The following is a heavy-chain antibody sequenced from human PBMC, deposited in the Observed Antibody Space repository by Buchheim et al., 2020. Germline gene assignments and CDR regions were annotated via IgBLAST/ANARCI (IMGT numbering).Heavy chain of an antibody. CDR2: IKQDGSEK. CDR1: GFTFSSYW. Sequence: EVQLVESGGGLVQPGGSQRLSCAASGFTFSSYWMSWVRQAPGKGLEWVANIKQDGSEKYYVDSVKGRFTISRDNAKNSLYLQMNSLIAEDTAVYYCARSITIFGVVNVGINWFDPWGQGTL. D-gene: IGHD3-3*01. J-gene: IGHJ5*02. V-gene: IGHV3-7*01. CDR3: ARSITIFGVVNVGINWFDP.